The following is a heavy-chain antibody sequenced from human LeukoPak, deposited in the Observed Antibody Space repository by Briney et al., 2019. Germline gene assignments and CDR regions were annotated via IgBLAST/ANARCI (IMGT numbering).Heavy chain of an antibody. CDR2: IASDGSSR. D-gene: IGHD4-23*01. CDR3: ARGRPHGNDY. J-gene: IGHJ4*02. CDR1: GFTFSSYW. V-gene: IGHV3-74*01. Sequence: GGSLRLSCAASGFTFSSYWMNWVRQAPGKGLVWVSRIASDGSSRTYADSVKGRFSISRVNAKNTLYLQMNSLRVEDTAVYYCARGRPHGNDYWGQGTLVAVSS.